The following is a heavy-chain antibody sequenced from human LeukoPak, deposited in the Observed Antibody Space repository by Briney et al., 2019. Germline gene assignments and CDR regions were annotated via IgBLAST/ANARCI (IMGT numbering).Heavy chain of an antibody. V-gene: IGHV3-23*01. CDR2: ISGSGGST. D-gene: IGHD3-22*01. Sequence: GGSLRLSCAASGFTFSSYGMSWVRQAPGKGLEWVSAISGSGGSTYYADSVKGRFTISRDNSKNTLYLQMNSLRAEDTAVYYCAKDSAWYYDSSGLIEGDPFDNWGQGTLVTVSS. CDR3: AKDSAWYYDSSGLIEGDPFDN. CDR1: GFTFSSYG. J-gene: IGHJ4*02.